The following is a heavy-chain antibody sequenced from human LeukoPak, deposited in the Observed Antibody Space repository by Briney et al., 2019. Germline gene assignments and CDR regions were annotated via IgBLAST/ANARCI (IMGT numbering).Heavy chain of an antibody. CDR2: IGTAGDT. CDR3: ARGLGGWGLDY. V-gene: IGHV3-13*04. J-gene: IGHJ4*02. D-gene: IGHD6-19*01. Sequence: GGSLRLSCAASGFTFSSYDMHCVRQATGKGLEWVSVIGTAGDTYYPGSVKGRFTISRENAKNSLYLQMNSLGAGDTAVYYCARGLGGWGLDYWGQGTLVTVSS. CDR1: GFTFSSYD.